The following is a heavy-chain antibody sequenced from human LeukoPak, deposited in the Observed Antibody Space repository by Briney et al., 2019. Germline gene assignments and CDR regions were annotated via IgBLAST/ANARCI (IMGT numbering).Heavy chain of an antibody. CDR1: GYTFTGCY. CDR2: INPNSGGT. J-gene: IGHJ6*02. D-gene: IGHD3-3*01. V-gene: IGHV1-2*02. Sequence: ASVKVSCKASGYTFTGCYMHWVRQAPGQGLEWMGWINPNSGGTNYAQKFQGRVTMTRDTSISTAYMELSRLRSDDTAVYYCARKESWYYDFWSGYYGMDVWGQGTTVTVSS. CDR3: ARKESWYYDFWSGYYGMDV.